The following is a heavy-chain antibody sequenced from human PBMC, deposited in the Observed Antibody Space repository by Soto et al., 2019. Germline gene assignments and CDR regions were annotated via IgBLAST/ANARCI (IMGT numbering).Heavy chain of an antibody. J-gene: IGHJ4*02. CDR3: ARLAERMCGWSGRNLKLDY. V-gene: IGHV1-18*03. Sequence: QVQLVQSGAEVKKPGASVKVSCKASGYTFTSYGISWVRQAPGQGLEWMGWISAYNGNTNYAQKLQGRVTMTTDTSTSTDYMELRSLRSDDMAVYYCARLAERMCGWSGRNLKLDYWGQGTLVTVSS. D-gene: IGHD6-19*01. CDR2: ISAYNGNT. CDR1: GYTFTSYG.